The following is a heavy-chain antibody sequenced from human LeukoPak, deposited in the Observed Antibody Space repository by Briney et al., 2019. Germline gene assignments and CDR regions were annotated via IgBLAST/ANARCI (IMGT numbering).Heavy chain of an antibody. Sequence: SETLSLTCAVYGGSFSGYYWTWIRQPPGKGLHWIEEINHSGSTNYNPSLKSRVTISVDTSKNQFSLKLTSVTAADTAVYYCARRGYCSGGSCSPSYFDSWGQGTLVTVSS. CDR3: ARRGYCSGGSCSPSYFDS. CDR1: GGSFSGYY. J-gene: IGHJ4*02. V-gene: IGHV4-34*01. D-gene: IGHD2-15*01. CDR2: INHSGST.